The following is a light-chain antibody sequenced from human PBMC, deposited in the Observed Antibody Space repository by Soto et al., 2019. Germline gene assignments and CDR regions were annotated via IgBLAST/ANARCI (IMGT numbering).Light chain of an antibody. CDR1: QSISTY. CDR2: DAS. CDR3: QQRSEWPIT. V-gene: IGKV3-11*01. J-gene: IGKJ5*01. Sequence: VWTLSTASQSSSPGERAALSWRASQSISTYLAWYQQNTGQAPRPFIYDASNRATGIPARFSGSGYGTDFNLTICSQEPEDFAVYYGQQRSEWPITFGQGTRLEIK.